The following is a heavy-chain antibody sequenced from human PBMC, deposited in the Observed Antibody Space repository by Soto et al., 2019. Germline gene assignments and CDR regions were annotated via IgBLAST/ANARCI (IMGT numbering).Heavy chain of an antibody. CDR2: ISGSGGSS. CDR1: GFAFSTYA. Sequence: EVQLLESGGALEHPGGSLRLSCAASGFAFSTYAMTWVRQAPGKGLEWVSVISGSGGSSYYAASVKGRFTISRDNSKNTLYLQMHGLRAEDTALYYCAKVTKRAAAGRYEYYKYGMDVWGQGTTVTVSS. D-gene: IGHD6-13*01. J-gene: IGHJ6*02. CDR3: AKVTKRAAAGRYEYYKYGMDV. V-gene: IGHV3-23*01.